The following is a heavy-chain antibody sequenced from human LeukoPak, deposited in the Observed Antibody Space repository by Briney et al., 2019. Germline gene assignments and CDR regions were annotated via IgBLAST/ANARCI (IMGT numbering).Heavy chain of an antibody. V-gene: IGHV4-34*01. Sequence: SETLSLTCAIYGGSFSGYYWSWIRQPPGKGLEWIGEINHSGSTNYNPSLKSRVTISVDTSKNQFSLKLSSVTAADTAVYYCASQPALYYYYGMDVWGQGTTVTVSS. CDR2: INHSGST. CDR3: ASQPALYYYYGMDV. J-gene: IGHJ6*02. CDR1: GGSFSGYY.